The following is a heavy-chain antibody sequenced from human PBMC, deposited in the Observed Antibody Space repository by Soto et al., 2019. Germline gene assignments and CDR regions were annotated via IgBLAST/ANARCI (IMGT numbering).Heavy chain of an antibody. Sequence: QVQLVESGGGVVQPGRSLRLSCAASGFNFSTYGMHWVRQAPGKGLEWVAMISYDGSSKHYGDSMKGRFTISRDNSKNTVYLQMNSPGAEDTAVYYCAEDKCYRRMTCAFDIWGQGTMVTVSS. D-gene: IGHD3-16*02. V-gene: IGHV3-30*18. CDR2: ISYDGSSK. J-gene: IGHJ3*02. CDR3: AEDKCYRRMTCAFDI. CDR1: GFNFSTYG.